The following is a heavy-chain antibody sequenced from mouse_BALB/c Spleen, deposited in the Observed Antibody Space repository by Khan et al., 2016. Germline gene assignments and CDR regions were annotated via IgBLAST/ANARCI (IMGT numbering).Heavy chain of an antibody. CDR3: ARTARIKY. J-gene: IGHJ2*01. D-gene: IGHD1-2*01. Sequence: EVQLQESGPGLVKPSQSLSLTCTVTGYSITSGYGWNWIRQFPGNKLEWMGYISYSGSTNYNPSLQSRISITRNTSKNQFFLQLNSVTTEDTSTYYCARTARIKYWGQGTTLTVSS. V-gene: IGHV3-2*02. CDR2: ISYSGST. CDR1: GYSITSGYG.